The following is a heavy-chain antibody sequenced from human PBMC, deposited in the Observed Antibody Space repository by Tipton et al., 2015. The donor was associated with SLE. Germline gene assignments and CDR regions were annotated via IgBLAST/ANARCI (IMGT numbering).Heavy chain of an antibody. D-gene: IGHD7-27*01. CDR2: IHSSGTT. Sequence: TLSLTCTVSGYSISPYYWSWIRQTPGKGLEWIGYIHSSGTTNYNPSLKGRVTISVDTSKTHFSLRLNSVTAADTAVYFCARGGLGSDLRGSIYFGSWGQGTLVTVSS. J-gene: IGHJ4*02. CDR1: GYSISPYY. CDR3: ARGGLGSDLRGSIYFGS. V-gene: IGHV4-59*01.